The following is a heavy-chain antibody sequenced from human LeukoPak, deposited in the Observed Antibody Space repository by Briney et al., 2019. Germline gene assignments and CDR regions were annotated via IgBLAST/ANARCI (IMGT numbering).Heavy chain of an antibody. CDR2: INHSGST. CDR3: ARVQEMATIYY. Sequence: PSETLSLTCAVYGGSFSGYYWSWIRQPPGKGLEWIGEINHSGSTNYNPSHKSRVTISVDTSKNQFSLKLSSVTAADTAVYYCARVQEMATIYYWGQGTLVTVSS. J-gene: IGHJ4*02. V-gene: IGHV4-34*01. CDR1: GGSFSGYY. D-gene: IGHD5-24*01.